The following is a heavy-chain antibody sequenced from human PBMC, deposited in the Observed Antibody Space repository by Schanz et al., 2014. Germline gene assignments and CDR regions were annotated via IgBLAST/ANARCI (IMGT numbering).Heavy chain of an antibody. V-gene: IGHV3-23*04. Sequence: EVQLVESGGGLVQPGGSLRLSCAASGFPFSSYDMSWVRQAPGKGLEWVSIVSDSGGETYYADSVKGRFTISRDNSKNPLYLQMNSLRPEDTAVYYCAKEDRNHNSDYVYWGQGTLVTVSS. J-gene: IGHJ4*02. CDR1: GFPFSSYD. D-gene: IGHD3-22*01. CDR3: AKEDRNHNSDYVY. CDR2: VSDSGGET.